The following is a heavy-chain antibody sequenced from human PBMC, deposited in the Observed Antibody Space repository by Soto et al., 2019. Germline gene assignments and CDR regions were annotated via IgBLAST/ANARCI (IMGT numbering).Heavy chain of an antibody. CDR3: AGGGSIVVATRRLMDV. CDR1: GASITSHY. Sequence: QVQPQESRPGLVTPSETLSLTCTVSGASITSHYWSWIRQAPRKGLEWIANINYNGNTNCHPSLKSRVTISVDTSKNQFSLTVISVTAADTAVYYCAGGGSIVVATRRLMDVWGRGTTVTVSS. CDR2: INYNGNT. D-gene: IGHD3-22*01. V-gene: IGHV4-59*08. J-gene: IGHJ6*03.